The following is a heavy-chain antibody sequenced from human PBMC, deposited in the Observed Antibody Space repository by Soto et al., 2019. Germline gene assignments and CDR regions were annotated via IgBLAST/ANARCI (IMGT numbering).Heavy chain of an antibody. J-gene: IGHJ4*02. V-gene: IGHV3-21*01. CDR1: GFTFSSYS. CDR2: ISSSSSYI. CDR3: ARERAIFGVVIQYYFDY. D-gene: IGHD3-3*01. Sequence: PGGSLRLSCAASGFTFSSYSMNWVRQAPGKGLEWVSSISSSSSYIYYADSVKGRFTISRDNAKNSLYLQMNSLRAEDTAVYYCARERAIFGVVIQYYFDYWGQGTLVTVSS.